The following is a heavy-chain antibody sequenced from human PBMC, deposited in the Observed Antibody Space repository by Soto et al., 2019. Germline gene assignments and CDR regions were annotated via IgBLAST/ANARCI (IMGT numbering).Heavy chain of an antibody. CDR2: IDCDDDK. Sequence: SGPTLVNPTQTLTLTCTFSGFSLSTSGMCVSWIRQPPGKALEWLALIDCDDDKYYSTSLKTRLTISKETSKNQVVLTMTNMDPVDTATYYFARTHSGGRKDFRFGPLGEGTLVTVSS. CDR1: GFSLSTSGMC. J-gene: IGHJ5*02. D-gene: IGHD3-3*01. CDR3: ARTHSGGRKDFRFGP. V-gene: IGHV2-70*01.